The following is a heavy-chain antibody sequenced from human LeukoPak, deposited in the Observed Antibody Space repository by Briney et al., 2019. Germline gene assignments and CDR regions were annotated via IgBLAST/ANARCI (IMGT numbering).Heavy chain of an antibody. CDR2: TYYRSKWYN. V-gene: IGHV6-1*01. CDR3: ARDPGIAAAGTDNWFDP. CDR1: GDSVSSNSAA. D-gene: IGHD6-13*01. Sequence: SQTLSLTCAISGDSVSSNSAAWNWIRQSPSRGLERLGRTYYRSKWYNDYAVSVKSRITINPDTSKNQFSLQLNSVTPEDTAVYYCARDPGIAAAGTDNWFDPWGQGTLVTVSS. J-gene: IGHJ5*02.